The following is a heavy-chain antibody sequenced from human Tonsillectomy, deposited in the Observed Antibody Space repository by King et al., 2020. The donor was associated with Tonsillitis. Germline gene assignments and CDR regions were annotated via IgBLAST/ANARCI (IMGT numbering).Heavy chain of an antibody. D-gene: IGHD3-16*02. Sequence: VQLVESGGGVVQPGRSLRLSCAASGFTFSTYGMHWVRQAPGKGLEWVAVITDDGSNEYYADSVKGRFTVSRDNAKNSLSLQMNSLRAEDTAVYYCARVILGGSYRYTGYFDLWGRGTLVTVSS. V-gene: IGHV3-30*03. J-gene: IGHJ2*01. CDR3: ARVILGGSYRYTGYFDL. CDR1: GFTFSTYG. CDR2: ITDDGSNE.